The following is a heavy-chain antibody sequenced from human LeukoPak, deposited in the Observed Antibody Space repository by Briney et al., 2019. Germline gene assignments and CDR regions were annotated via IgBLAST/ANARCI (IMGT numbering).Heavy chain of an antibody. Sequence: GESLKISCKGSGYSFTSHWIGWARQTPGKGLEWMGIIYPGDSDTKYSPSFQGQVTISADKSISTAYLQWSSLKASDTAIYYCARQGDSSWLNKFDHWGQGTLVTVPS. D-gene: IGHD6-13*01. CDR2: IYPGDSDT. J-gene: IGHJ4*02. V-gene: IGHV5-51*01. CDR3: ARQGDSSWLNKFDH. CDR1: GYSFTSHW.